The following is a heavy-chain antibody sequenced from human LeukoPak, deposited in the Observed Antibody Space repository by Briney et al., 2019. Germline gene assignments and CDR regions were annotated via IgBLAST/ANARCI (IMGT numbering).Heavy chain of an antibody. V-gene: IGHV3-21*01. CDR3: ASFRDTAMVSFDY. CDR1: GFTFSSYS. D-gene: IGHD5-18*01. CDR2: ISSSSSYI. J-gene: IGHJ4*02. Sequence: PGGSLRLSCAASGFTFSSYSMNWVRQAPGKGLEWVSSISSSSSYIYYADSVKGRFTISRDNAKNSLYLQMNSLRAEDTAVYYCASFRDTAMVSFDYWGQGTLVTVSS.